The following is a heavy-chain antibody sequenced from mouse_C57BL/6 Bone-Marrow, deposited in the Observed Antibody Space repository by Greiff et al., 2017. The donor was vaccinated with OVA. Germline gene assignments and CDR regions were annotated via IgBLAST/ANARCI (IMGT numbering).Heavy chain of an antibody. Sequence: QVQLKESGPGLVAPSQSLSITCTVSGFSLTSYALSWVRQPPGKGLEWLGVIWTGGGTNYNSAPKSRLSISKDNSKSQVFLKMNSLQTDDTDRYYCARNNPSRGLGPYYYAMDYWGQGTSVTVSS. V-gene: IGHV2-9-1*01. CDR3: ARNNPSRGLGPYYYAMDY. CDR1: GFSLTSYA. D-gene: IGHD4-1*01. CDR2: IWTGGGT. J-gene: IGHJ4*01.